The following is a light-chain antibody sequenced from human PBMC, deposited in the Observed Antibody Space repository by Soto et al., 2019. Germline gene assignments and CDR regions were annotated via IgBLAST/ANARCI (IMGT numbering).Light chain of an antibody. V-gene: IGKV1-39*01. J-gene: IGKJ1*01. CDR1: QSIRSY. CDR2: DAS. Sequence: IQLTQSPSSLSASVGDKVTITCRASQSIRSYLNWVQQKPGKAPKLLIYDASSLQTGVPSRFSGSGSGTDFSLTISSLQPEDFATYYCQQSYSTPPWTFAQGTKVDIK. CDR3: QQSYSTPPWT.